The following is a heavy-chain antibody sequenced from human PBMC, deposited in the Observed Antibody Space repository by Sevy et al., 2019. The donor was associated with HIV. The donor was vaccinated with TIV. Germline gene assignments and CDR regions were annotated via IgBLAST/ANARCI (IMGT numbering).Heavy chain of an antibody. Sequence: GGSLRLSCAASGFTLSDYYMRWIRQAPGKGLEWISYISSSGSTKYYADSVKGRFTVSRDNAKDSVYLQMNSLRANDTAVYYCARDEGIEVVRSLHYYLYYGLDVWGQGTTVTVSS. CDR2: ISSSGSTK. D-gene: IGHD6-19*01. V-gene: IGHV3-11*01. J-gene: IGHJ6*02. CDR1: GFTLSDYY. CDR3: ARDEGIEVVRSLHYYLYYGLDV.